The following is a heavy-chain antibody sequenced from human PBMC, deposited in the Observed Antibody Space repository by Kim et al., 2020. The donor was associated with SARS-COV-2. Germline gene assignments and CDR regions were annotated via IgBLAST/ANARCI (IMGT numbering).Heavy chain of an antibody. CDR2: ISYDGSNK. CDR3: ARDQRLGQWLKHHYFDY. Sequence: GGSLRLSCAASGFTFSSYAMHWVRQAPGKGLEWVAVISYDGSNKYYADSVKGRFTISRDNSKNTLYLQMNSLRAEDTAVYYCARDQRLGQWLKHHYFDYWGQGTLVTVSS. D-gene: IGHD6-19*01. J-gene: IGHJ4*02. V-gene: IGHV3-30-3*01. CDR1: GFTFSSYA.